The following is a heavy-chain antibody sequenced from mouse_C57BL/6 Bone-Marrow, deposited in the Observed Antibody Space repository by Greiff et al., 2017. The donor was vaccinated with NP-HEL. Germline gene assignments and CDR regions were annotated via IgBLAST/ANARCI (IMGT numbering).Heavy chain of an antibody. CDR3: ANYYGSSYDY. V-gene: IGHV1-81*01. CDR2: IYPRSGNT. CDR1: GYTFTSYG. Sequence: QVQLKESGAELARPGASVKLSCKASGYTFTSYGISWVKQRTGQGLEWIGEIYPRSGNTYYNEKFKGKATLTADKSSSTAYMELRSLTSEDSAVYFCANYYGSSYDYWGQGTTLTVSS. J-gene: IGHJ2*01. D-gene: IGHD1-1*01.